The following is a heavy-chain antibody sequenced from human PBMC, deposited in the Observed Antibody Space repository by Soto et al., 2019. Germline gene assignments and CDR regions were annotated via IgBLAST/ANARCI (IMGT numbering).Heavy chain of an antibody. CDR1: GGSISSGDYY. V-gene: IGHV4-30-4*01. Sequence: PSETLSLTCTVSGGSISSGDYYWSWIRQPPGKGLEWIGYIYYSGSTYYNPSLKSRVTISVDTSKNQFSLKLSSVTAADTAVYYCARGSYYYDSSGYYQYWGQGTLVTVSS. CDR3: ARGSYYYDSSGYYQY. J-gene: IGHJ4*02. D-gene: IGHD3-22*01. CDR2: IYYSGST.